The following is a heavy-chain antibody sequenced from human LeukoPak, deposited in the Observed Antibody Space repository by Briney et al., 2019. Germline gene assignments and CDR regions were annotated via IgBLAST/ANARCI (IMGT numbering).Heavy chain of an antibody. J-gene: IGHJ6*02. Sequence: GGSLRLSCAASGFTFSSYAMSWVRQAPGKGLEWVAVIWYDGSNKYYADSVKGRFTISRDNSKNTLYLQMNSLRAEDTAVYYCARDYYYDSSLYGMDVWGQGTTVTVSS. CDR1: GFTFSSYA. CDR3: ARDYYYDSSLYGMDV. CDR2: IWYDGSNK. V-gene: IGHV3-33*08. D-gene: IGHD3-22*01.